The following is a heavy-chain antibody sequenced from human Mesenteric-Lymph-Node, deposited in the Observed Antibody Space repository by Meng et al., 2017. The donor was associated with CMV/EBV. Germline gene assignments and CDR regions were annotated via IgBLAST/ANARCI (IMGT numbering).Heavy chain of an antibody. J-gene: IGHJ6*02. D-gene: IGHD3-3*01. CDR2: MNQSGRT. CDR3: ARGQSGVVFMSYYYAFDV. Sequence: SETLSLTCAVYGGSFSGYYWTWIRQAPGKGLEWIGEMNQSGRTNYTPSLKSRVSISLDTSKNQFSLKLRSVTAADTAVYYCARGQSGVVFMSYYYAFDVWGQGTTVTVSS. CDR1: GGSFSGYY. V-gene: IGHV4-34*01.